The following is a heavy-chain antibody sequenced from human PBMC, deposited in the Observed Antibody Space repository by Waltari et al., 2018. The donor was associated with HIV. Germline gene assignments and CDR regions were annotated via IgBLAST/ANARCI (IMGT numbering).Heavy chain of an antibody. D-gene: IGHD5-18*01. CDR1: GFTVSTNY. CDR2: LYSGGST. J-gene: IGHJ4*02. CDR3: ARVGGYSYGHWY. Sequence: EAQLVESGGGLVQPGGSLRLSCAASGFTVSTNYMTWVRQAPGRGLDCVSILYSGGSTYYADSVRGRFTISRDNSKNTLYLQMNSLRPEETAVYYCARVGGYSYGHWYWGQGTLVTVSS. V-gene: IGHV3-66*02.